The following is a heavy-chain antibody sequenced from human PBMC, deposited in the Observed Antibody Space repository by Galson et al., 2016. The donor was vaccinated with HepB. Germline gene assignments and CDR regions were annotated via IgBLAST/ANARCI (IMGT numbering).Heavy chain of an antibody. CDR3: ARGGGDCSAGSCYYYYFYYVLDV. D-gene: IGHD2-15*01. V-gene: IGHV4-39*07. CDR2: FYSSGDA. J-gene: IGHJ6*02. CDR1: GDSISSSRYF. Sequence: SETLSLTCTVSGDSISSSRYFWGWIRQPPGKGLQWIGNFYSSGDAYYNPSLRSRVTISVDTSNNRFSLTMSSVTAADTAVYYCARGGGDCSAGSCYYYYFYYVLDVWGQGTTVTVSS.